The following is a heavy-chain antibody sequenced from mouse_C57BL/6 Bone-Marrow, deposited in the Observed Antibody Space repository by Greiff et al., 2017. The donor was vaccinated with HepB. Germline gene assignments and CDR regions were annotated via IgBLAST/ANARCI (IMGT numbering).Heavy chain of an antibody. CDR3: ARDYDYPSFAY. V-gene: IGHV5-17*01. CDR2: ISSGSSTI. Sequence: DVKLVESGGGLVKPGGSLKLSCAASGFTFSDYGMHWVRQAPEKGLEWVAYISSGSSTIYYADTVKGRFTISRDNAKNTLFLQMTSLRSEDTAMYYCARDYDYPSFAYWGQGTLVTVSA. CDR1: GFTFSDYG. D-gene: IGHD2-4*01. J-gene: IGHJ3*01.